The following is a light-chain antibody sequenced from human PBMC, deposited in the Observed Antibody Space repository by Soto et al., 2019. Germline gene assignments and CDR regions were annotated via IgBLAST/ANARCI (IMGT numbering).Light chain of an antibody. CDR3: SSYTSSSTGV. CDR1: SSDVGGYNY. V-gene: IGLV2-14*01. CDR2: EVS. J-gene: IGLJ1*01. Sequence: QSVLTQPPSASGSPGQSVTISCTGTSSDVGGYNYVSWYQQYPGRAPKLMIYEVSNRPSGVSNRFSGSKSGNTASLTISGLQAEDEADYYCSSYTSSSTGVFGTGTKLTVL.